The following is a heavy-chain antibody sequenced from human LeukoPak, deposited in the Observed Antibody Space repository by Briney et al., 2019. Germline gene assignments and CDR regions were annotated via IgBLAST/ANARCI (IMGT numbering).Heavy chain of an antibody. Sequence: GGSLRLSCAASGFADSNNYMSWVRQAPGKGLERVSVIYSDGSPYYADSVRGRFTISGDNSKNTLYLQMNSLRAEDTAVYYCARLRRELWGLSFDDWGQGTRVTVSS. CDR3: ARLRRELWGLSFDD. V-gene: IGHV3-66*04. J-gene: IGHJ4*02. CDR1: GFADSNNY. D-gene: IGHD1-7*01. CDR2: IYSDGSP.